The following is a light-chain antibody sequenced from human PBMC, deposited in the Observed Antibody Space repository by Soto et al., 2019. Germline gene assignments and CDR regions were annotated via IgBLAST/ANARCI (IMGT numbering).Light chain of an antibody. CDR2: LNSDGSH. Sequence: QPVLTQSPSASASLGALVKLTCTLSSGHSSYAIAWHQQQPEKGPRYLMKLNSDGSHSKGDGIPDRFSGSSSGAERYLTISSLQSEDEADYYCQTWGSGTVVFGGGTKLTVL. V-gene: IGLV4-69*01. CDR1: SGHSSYA. CDR3: QTWGSGTVV. J-gene: IGLJ2*01.